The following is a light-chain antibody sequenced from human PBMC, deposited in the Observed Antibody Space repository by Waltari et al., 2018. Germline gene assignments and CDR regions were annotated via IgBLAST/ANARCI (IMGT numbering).Light chain of an antibody. CDR2: AAS. CDR3: QQPNNFPPT. V-gene: IGKV1D-12*01. Sequence: DIQMTQSPSSVSASIGDRVTITCRASHDISNWLAWYQQKPGKAPKLLIYAASTLQDGVPSRFSGSGSGTEFSLTISRLQPEDSATYYCQQPNNFPPTFGQGTRLEIK. CDR1: HDISNW. J-gene: IGKJ5*01.